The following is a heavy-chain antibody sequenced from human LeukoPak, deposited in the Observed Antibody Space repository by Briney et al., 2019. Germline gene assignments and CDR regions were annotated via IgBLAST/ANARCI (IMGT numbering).Heavy chain of an antibody. Sequence: GGSLRLSCAASGFTFSSYWMSWVRQAPGEGLEWVANIRHDGSVKYYVDSVKGRFTISRDNAKNSLYLQMNSLRADDTALYYCAKALSSSWSALEGRPFDYWGQGTLVTVSP. CDR2: IRHDGSVK. V-gene: IGHV3-7*01. J-gene: IGHJ4*02. CDR1: GFTFSSYW. CDR3: AKALSSSWSALEGRPFDY. D-gene: IGHD6-13*01.